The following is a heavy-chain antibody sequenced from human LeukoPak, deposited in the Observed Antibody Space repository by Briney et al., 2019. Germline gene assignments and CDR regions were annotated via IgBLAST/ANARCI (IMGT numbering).Heavy chain of an antibody. CDR2: INPSGGST. CDR3: ARGPEDIVVVVAATAFDY. CDR1: GYTFTSYY. D-gene: IGHD2-15*01. Sequence: ASGKGSCKASGYTFTSYYMHWGRQAPGQGLEWMGIINPSGGSTSYAQKFQGRVTMTRDTSTSTVYMELSSLRSEDTAVYYCARGPEDIVVVVAATAFDYWGQGTLVTVSS. V-gene: IGHV1-46*01. J-gene: IGHJ4*02.